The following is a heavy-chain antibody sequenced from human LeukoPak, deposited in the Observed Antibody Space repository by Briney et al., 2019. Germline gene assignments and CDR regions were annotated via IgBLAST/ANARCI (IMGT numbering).Heavy chain of an antibody. Sequence: GASVKVSCKASGGTFSSYAISWVRQAPGQGLEWMGGIIPIFGTANYAQKFQGRVTITADKSTSTAYTELSSLRSEDTAVYYCARDPLRLGELSTYWGQGALVTVSS. CDR2: IIPIFGTA. D-gene: IGHD3-16*02. CDR3: ARDPLRLGELSTY. CDR1: GGTFSSYA. J-gene: IGHJ4*02. V-gene: IGHV1-69*06.